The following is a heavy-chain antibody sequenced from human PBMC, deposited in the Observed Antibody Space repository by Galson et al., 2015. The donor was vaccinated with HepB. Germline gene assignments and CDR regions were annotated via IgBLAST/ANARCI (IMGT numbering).Heavy chain of an antibody. J-gene: IGHJ4*02. V-gene: IGHV3-30*18. CDR1: GFAFSSYT. Sequence: SLRLSCAASGFAFSSYTMNWIRQAPGKGLEWVALISYDGKKKDYGDSVKGRFTVSRDNSRNTLYLQMNNLSAEDTAVYYCAKDQNFWSGYYRVNIDYWGQGTLVTISS. CDR2: ISYDGKKK. D-gene: IGHD3-3*01. CDR3: AKDQNFWSGYYRVNIDY.